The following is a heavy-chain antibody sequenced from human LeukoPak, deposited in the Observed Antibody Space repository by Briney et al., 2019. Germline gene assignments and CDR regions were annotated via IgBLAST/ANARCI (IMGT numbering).Heavy chain of an antibody. CDR2: IKQDGSEK. CDR3: ARDIPITIFGVVIKDYFDY. Sequence: GGSLRLSRAASGFTFSSYWMSWVRQAPGKGLEWVANIKQDGSEKYYVDSVKGRFTISRDNAKNSLYLQMNSLRAEDTAVYYCARDIPITIFGVVIKDYFDYWGQGTLVTVSS. CDR1: GFTFSSYW. V-gene: IGHV3-7*01. J-gene: IGHJ4*02. D-gene: IGHD3-3*01.